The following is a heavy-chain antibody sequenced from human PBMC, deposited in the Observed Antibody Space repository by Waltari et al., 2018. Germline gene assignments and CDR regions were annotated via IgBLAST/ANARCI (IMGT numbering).Heavy chain of an antibody. CDR2: ISWSSGSI. CDR3: ARGLPGRPYYFDY. D-gene: IGHD2-21*02. J-gene: IGHJ4*02. Sequence: EVQLVESGGGLVQPGRSLRLSCAASGFTFDDYAMHWVRPAPGKGLEWVSGISWSSGSIGYADSVKGRFTISRDNSKNTLYLQMNSLRAEDTAVYYCARGLPGRPYYFDYWGQGTLVTVSS. V-gene: IGHV3-9*01. CDR1: GFTFDDYA.